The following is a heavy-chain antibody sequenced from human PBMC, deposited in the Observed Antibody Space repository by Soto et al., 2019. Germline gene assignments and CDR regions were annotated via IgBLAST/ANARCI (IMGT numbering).Heavy chain of an antibody. D-gene: IGHD5-12*01. Sequence: GGSLRLSCVASGFAFSNYAMSWVRQAPGKGLEWVSVISDSGVSAYYADSVKGRFTVSRDSSKITLFLQMNSLRVEDMAVYYCAKGILANPGTFYYLYGMDVWGQGTTVTVSS. J-gene: IGHJ6*02. CDR3: AKGILANPGTFYYLYGMDV. CDR2: ISDSGVSA. CDR1: GFAFSNYA. V-gene: IGHV3-23*01.